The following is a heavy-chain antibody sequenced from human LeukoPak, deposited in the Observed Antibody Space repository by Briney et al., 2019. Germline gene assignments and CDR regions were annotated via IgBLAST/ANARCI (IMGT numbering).Heavy chain of an antibody. CDR3: AREGMDDYGDYGAFDI. J-gene: IGHJ3*02. D-gene: IGHD4-17*01. CDR1: GFTFSSYW. Sequence: GGSLRLSCAASGFTFSSYWMSWVRQAPGKGLEWVANIKQDGSEKYYVDSVRGRFAISRDSGKNALYLQMNSLRAEDTAVYYCAREGMDDYGDYGAFDIWGQGTMVTVSS. CDR2: IKQDGSEK. V-gene: IGHV3-7*01.